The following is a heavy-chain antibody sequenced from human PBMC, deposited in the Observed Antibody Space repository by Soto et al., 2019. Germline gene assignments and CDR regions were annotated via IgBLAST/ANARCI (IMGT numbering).Heavy chain of an antibody. Sequence: GGSLRLSCAASGFTFSSYGMHWVRQAPGKGLEWVSVISYDGSNKYYADSVKGRFTISRDNSKNTLYLQMNSLRAEDTAVYYCAKDYDFWSGYYIHDAFDIWGQGTMVTVSS. CDR1: GFTFSSYG. CDR2: ISYDGSNK. J-gene: IGHJ3*02. V-gene: IGHV3-30*18. D-gene: IGHD3-3*01. CDR3: AKDYDFWSGYYIHDAFDI.